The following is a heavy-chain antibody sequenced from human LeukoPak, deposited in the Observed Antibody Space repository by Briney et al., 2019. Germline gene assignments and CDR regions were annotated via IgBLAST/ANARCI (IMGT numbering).Heavy chain of an antibody. J-gene: IGHJ1*01. V-gene: IGHV3-48*03. CDR1: GFIFSMYE. CDR3: VARAEYFQH. Sequence: PGGSLRLSSVASGFIFSMYEVNWVRQAPGKGLEWLSYTTGSGGSTHYADSVKGRFTISRDNAKNSLSLQMNSLGAEDTAVYYCVARAEYFQHWGQGTLVTVSS. CDR2: TTGSGGST.